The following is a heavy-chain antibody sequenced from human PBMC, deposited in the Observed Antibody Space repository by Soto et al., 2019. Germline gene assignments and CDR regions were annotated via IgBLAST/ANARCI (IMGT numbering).Heavy chain of an antibody. V-gene: IGHV4-34*01. CDR3: ARGMDCSSTSCPYYYYYYYMDV. CDR1: GGSFSGYY. J-gene: IGHJ6*03. Sequence: SETLSLTCAVYGGSFSGYYWSWIRQPPGKGLEWIGEINHSGSTNYNPSLKSRVTISVDTSKNQFSLKLSSVTAADTAVYYCARGMDCSSTSCPYYYYYYYMDVWGKGTTVTVPS. D-gene: IGHD2-2*01. CDR2: INHSGST.